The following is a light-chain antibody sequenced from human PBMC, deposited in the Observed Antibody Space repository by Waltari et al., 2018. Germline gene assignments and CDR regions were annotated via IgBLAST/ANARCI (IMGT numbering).Light chain of an antibody. V-gene: IGLV1-40*01. CDR3: QSYDTTLRGSI. Sequence: QSVLTQPPSLSGAPGQRVTFSCTGSSSNIGAGYYVHWYQQLPGTAPNLLIYDNDNRPSGVPDRFSGSKSGTSASLAITGLQAEDEAEYYCQSYDTTLRGSIFGGGTKLTVL. CDR1: SSNIGAGYY. J-gene: IGLJ2*01. CDR2: DND.